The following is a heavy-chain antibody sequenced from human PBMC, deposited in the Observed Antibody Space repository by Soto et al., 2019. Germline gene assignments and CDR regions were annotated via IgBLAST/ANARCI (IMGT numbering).Heavy chain of an antibody. CDR3: AKDRRAGGNSAFYFDF. Sequence: SLRLSCAASGFKFSNYAMSWVRQAPGKGLEWVSLISATGGGTYYADSVKGRFTISRDNSHNTLYLQVHSLTAEDTAVYYCAKDRRAGGNSAFYFDFWGQGAQVTVSS. D-gene: IGHD3-16*01. V-gene: IGHV3-23*01. J-gene: IGHJ4*02. CDR1: GFKFSNYA. CDR2: ISATGGGT.